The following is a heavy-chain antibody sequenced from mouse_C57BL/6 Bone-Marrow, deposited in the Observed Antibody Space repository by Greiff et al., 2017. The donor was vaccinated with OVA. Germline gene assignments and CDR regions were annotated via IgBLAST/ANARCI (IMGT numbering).Heavy chain of an antibody. CDR2: IYPRSGNT. CDR1: GYTFTSYG. Sequence: QVQLQQSGAELARPGASVKLSCKASGYTFTSYGISWVKQRTGQGLEWIGEIYPRSGNTYYNEKFKGKATLTADKSSSTAYMELRSLTSEDSAVYSCARIYYYGSSYGYFDYWGQGTTLTVSS. J-gene: IGHJ2*01. CDR3: ARIYYYGSSYGYFDY. V-gene: IGHV1-81*01. D-gene: IGHD1-1*01.